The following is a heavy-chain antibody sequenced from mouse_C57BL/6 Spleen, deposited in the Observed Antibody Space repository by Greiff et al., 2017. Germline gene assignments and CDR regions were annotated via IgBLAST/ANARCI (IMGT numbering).Heavy chain of an antibody. CDR1: GYTFTDYN. CDR2: INPNNGGT. CDR3: ARSIWDVWYFDV. Sequence: EVQLQQSGPELVKPGASVKIPCKASGYTFTDYNIDWVKQSHGKSLEWIGDINPNNGGTIYNQKFKGTATLTVDKSSSTAYMELRSLTSEDTAVYDCARSIWDVWYFDVWGTGTTVTVSS. V-gene: IGHV1-18*01. J-gene: IGHJ1*03. D-gene: IGHD4-1*01.